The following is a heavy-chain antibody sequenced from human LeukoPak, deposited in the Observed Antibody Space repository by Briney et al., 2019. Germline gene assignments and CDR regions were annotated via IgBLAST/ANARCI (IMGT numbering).Heavy chain of an antibody. Sequence: GASVKVSCKASGYTFTSYDINWVRQATGQGLEWMGWMNPNSGNTGYAQKFQGRVTITRNTSISTAYMELSSMRSEDTAVYYCARGPSIFLEWLIMDNHYYFDYWGQGTLVTVSS. D-gene: IGHD3-3*01. CDR1: GYTFTSYD. J-gene: IGHJ4*02. CDR3: ARGPSIFLEWLIMDNHYYFDY. V-gene: IGHV1-8*03. CDR2: MNPNSGNT.